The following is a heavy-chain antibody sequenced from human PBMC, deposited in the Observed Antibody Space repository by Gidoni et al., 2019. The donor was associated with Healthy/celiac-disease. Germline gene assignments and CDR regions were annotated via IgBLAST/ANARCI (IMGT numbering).Heavy chain of an antibody. Sequence: EVQLVESGGGVVRPGGSLRLPCAASGFPFDDYGMSWVRQAPGKGLEWVSGLNWNGGSTGYADSVKGRFTISRDNAKNSLYLQMNSLRADDTALYHCARALGWLQPIDYWGQGTLVTVSS. J-gene: IGHJ4*02. CDR2: LNWNGGST. CDR3: ARALGWLQPIDY. D-gene: IGHD6-19*01. CDR1: GFPFDDYG. V-gene: IGHV3-20*01.